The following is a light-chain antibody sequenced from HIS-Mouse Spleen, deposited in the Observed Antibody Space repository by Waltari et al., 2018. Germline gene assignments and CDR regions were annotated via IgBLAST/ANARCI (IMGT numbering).Light chain of an antibody. CDR3: CSYAGSYTGV. J-gene: IGLJ1*01. V-gene: IGLV2-11*01. CDR1: SSDVGGYNY. CDR2: DVS. Sequence: QSALTQPRSVSGSPGQSVTIPCTGTSSDVGGYNYVLWYQQHPGKAPKLMIYDVSKRPSGVPDRFSGSKSGNTASLTISGLQAEDEADYYCCSYAGSYTGVFGTGTKVTVL.